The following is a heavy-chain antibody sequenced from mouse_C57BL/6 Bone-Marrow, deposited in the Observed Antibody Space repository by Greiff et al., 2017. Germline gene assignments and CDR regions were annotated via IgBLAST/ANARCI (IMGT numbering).Heavy chain of an antibody. Sequence: LVESGAELARPGASVKLSCKASGYTFTSYGISWVKQRTGQGLEWIGEIYPRSGNTYYNEKFKGKATLTADKSSSTAYMELRRLTSEDSAVYFCARFAYSGPYWGQGTLVTVSA. J-gene: IGHJ3*01. CDR3: ARFAYSGPY. V-gene: IGHV1-81*01. CDR1: GYTFTSYG. CDR2: IYPRSGNT. D-gene: IGHD2-12*01.